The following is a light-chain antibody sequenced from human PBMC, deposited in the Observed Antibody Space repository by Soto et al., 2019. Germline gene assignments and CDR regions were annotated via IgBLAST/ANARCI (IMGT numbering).Light chain of an antibody. CDR3: QQSYRSPLN. CDR1: QNITNF. Sequence: DIQMTQSPLSLSASVGESVTITCRASQNITNFLNWYQQKPGKPPRLLIFGTSNLQSGVPSRCRGSRSHTDFSLTISGLQPDDFATYVCQQSYRSPLNFGPGTRVA. J-gene: IGKJ3*01. CDR2: GTS. V-gene: IGKV1-39*01.